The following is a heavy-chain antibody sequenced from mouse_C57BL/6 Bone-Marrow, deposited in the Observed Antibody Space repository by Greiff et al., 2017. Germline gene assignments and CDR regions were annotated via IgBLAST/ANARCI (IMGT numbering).Heavy chain of an antibody. CDR1: GYSITSGYY. V-gene: IGHV3-6*01. CDR2: ISYDGSN. Sequence: ESGPGLVKPSQSLSLTCSVTGYSITSGYYWNWIRQFPGNKLEWMGYISYDGSNNYNPSLKNLSSITRDTSKNQFFLKLNSVTTEETATYYCASGPGHWYFDVWGTGTPVTVSS. CDR3: ASGPGHWYFDV. J-gene: IGHJ1*03.